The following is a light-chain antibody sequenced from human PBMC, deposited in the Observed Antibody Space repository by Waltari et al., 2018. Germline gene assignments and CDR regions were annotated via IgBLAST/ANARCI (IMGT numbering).Light chain of an antibody. Sequence: QSALTQPASVSGSPGQSITISCTGTSSDIGNYNFFPWYQQHPGKAPKPIIYDVSNRPSGVSNRFSGSWSGNTASLTISGLQAEDEADYYCNSYTTGSTLTVIFGGGTKLTVL. CDR2: DVS. V-gene: IGLV2-14*03. CDR3: NSYTTGSTLTVI. CDR1: SSDIGNYNF. J-gene: IGLJ2*01.